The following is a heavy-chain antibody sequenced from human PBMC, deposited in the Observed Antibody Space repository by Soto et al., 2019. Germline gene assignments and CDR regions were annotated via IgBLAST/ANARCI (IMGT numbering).Heavy chain of an antibody. CDR1: GGTFSSFA. Sequence: GASVKVSCKASGGTFSSFAINWVRQAPGRGPEWMGGTIPILGTANYAQKFQGRVTIIADETTNTASLELTSLRSEDTAVYYCARGNALDIWGQGTTVTSP. V-gene: IGHV1-69*13. CDR3: ARGNALDI. J-gene: IGHJ6*02. CDR2: TIPILGTA.